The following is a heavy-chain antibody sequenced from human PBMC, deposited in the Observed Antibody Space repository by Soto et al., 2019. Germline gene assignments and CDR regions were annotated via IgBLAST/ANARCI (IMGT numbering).Heavy chain of an antibody. D-gene: IGHD3-9*01. CDR3: ARDMPGCFTHYFDR. Sequence: SETLFLPCFVSGGAVTSHHWSLIRQLPGKGLEWIAYTYHTGNTNYNPSLQSRVTISLDTYKNQFSLKLTSMTAADTAVHYCARDMPGCFTHYFDRWGQGRLVT. J-gene: IGHJ5*02. CDR2: TYHTGNT. V-gene: IGHV4-59*02. CDR1: GGAVTSHH.